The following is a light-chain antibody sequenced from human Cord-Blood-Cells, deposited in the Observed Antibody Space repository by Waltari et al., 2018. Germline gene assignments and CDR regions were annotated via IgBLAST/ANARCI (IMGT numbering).Light chain of an antibody. CDR3: CSYAGSSTV. J-gene: IGLJ3*02. CDR2: EGS. CDR1: SSDVGGYNL. V-gene: IGLV2-23*01. Sequence: QSALTQPASVSGSPGQSITISCTGTSSDVGGYNLVSWYQQHPGKAPKLMIYEGSTRPSGVSHRFSGSKSGNTASLTISGLQAEDEADYYCCSYAGSSTVFGGGTKLTVL.